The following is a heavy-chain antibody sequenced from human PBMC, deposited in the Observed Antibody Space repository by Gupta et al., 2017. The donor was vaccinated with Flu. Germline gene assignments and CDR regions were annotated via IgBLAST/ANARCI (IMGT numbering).Heavy chain of an antibody. V-gene: IGHV1-2*06. CDR3: ARGADKAIFGAYYYYHMDV. CDR2: ISPNSGDI. Sequence: QVQLVQSGAEVKKPGASVRVSCKASGYTFSDYYMHWVRQASGQGLEWMGRISPNSGDIKYGQKFQGRVTMTRDTSISTDYMELSSLRSDDTAVYYCARGADKAIFGAYYYYHMDVWGKGTTVTVSS. CDR1: GYTFSDYY. D-gene: IGHD3-3*01. J-gene: IGHJ6*03.